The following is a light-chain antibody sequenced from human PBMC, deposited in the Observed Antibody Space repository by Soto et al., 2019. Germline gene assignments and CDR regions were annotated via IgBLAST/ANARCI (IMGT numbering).Light chain of an antibody. V-gene: IGKV1-5*03. J-gene: IGKJ2*01. CDR2: KAS. CDR3: QQYNSYPET. Sequence: DIPMTQSPSTLSASVGDRVTITCRASQSISSWLAWYQQKPGKAPKLLIYKASSLESGVPSRFSGSGSGTEFTLTISSLQPDDFATYYCQQYNSYPETFGQGTKLEIK. CDR1: QSISSW.